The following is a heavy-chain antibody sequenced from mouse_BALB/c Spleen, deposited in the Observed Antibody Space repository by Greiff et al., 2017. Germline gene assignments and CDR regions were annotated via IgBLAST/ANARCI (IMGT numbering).Heavy chain of an antibody. D-gene: IGHD2-1*01. J-gene: IGHJ2*01. Sequence: VQLQQPGAELVKPGASVKLSCKASGYTFTSYWMHWVKQRPGQGLEWIGEIDPSDSYTNYNQKFKGKATLTVDKSSSTAYMQLSSLTSEDSAVYYCARRIYYGNYGRGYFDYWGQGTTLTVSS. CDR3: ARRIYYGNYGRGYFDY. CDR2: IDPSDSYT. V-gene: IGHV1-69*02. CDR1: GYTFTSYW.